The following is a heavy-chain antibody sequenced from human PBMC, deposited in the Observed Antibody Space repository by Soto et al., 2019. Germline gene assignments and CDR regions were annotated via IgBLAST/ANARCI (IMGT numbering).Heavy chain of an antibody. CDR1: GFSFSSYA. V-gene: IGHV3-23*01. D-gene: IGHD6-13*01. CDR2: ISGSGGST. Sequence: PGGSLRLSCAASGFSFSSYAMGWVRQPPGKGLEWVSAISGSGGSTYYADSVKGRFTISRDNSKNTLYLQMNSLRAEDTAVYYCAKVRAAAGPLSSYGTDVWGQGPTVTLAS. CDR3: AKVRAAAGPLSSYGTDV. J-gene: IGHJ6*02.